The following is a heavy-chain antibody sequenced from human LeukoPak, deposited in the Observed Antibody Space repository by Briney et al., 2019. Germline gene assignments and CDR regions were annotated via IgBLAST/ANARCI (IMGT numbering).Heavy chain of an antibody. CDR2: ISGSGGST. J-gene: IGHJ5*02. CDR1: GFTFSSYA. D-gene: IGHD3-9*01. Sequence: GGSLRLSCGASGFTFSSYAMSWVRQAPGKGLEWVSGISGSGGSTYYADSVKGRFTISRDNSKNTLYLQMNSLRAEDTAVYYCAKVGTVNWLPLNWFDPWGQGTLVTVSS. V-gene: IGHV3-23*01. CDR3: AKVGTVNWLPLNWFDP.